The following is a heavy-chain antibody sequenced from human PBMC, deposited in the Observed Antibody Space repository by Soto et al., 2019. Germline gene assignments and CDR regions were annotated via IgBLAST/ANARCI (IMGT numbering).Heavy chain of an antibody. CDR3: ARDLELVVRGVPTGY. CDR1: GFTFSSYS. J-gene: IGHJ4*02. Sequence: PGGSLRLSCAASGFTFSSYSMNWVRQAPGKGLEWVSSISSSSSYIYYADSVKGRFTISRDSAKNSLYLQMNSLRAEDTAVYYCARDLELVVRGVPTGYSGQGTLVTVSS. V-gene: IGHV3-21*01. CDR2: ISSSSSYI. D-gene: IGHD3-10*01.